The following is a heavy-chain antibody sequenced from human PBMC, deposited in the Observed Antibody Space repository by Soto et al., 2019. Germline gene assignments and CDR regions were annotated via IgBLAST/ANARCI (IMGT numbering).Heavy chain of an antibody. V-gene: IGHV3-74*03. CDR3: VRAPEHRPIDF. CDR2: ISVGGRDT. D-gene: IGHD2-21*01. CDR1: GFSLSDYW. Sequence: EVQLMDSGGGLVQPGGSLSLSCAASGFSLSDYWMHWVRHVPGKALLWVSRISVGGRDTTYAYSVKGRFTISRDNATNTLYLQMYSLRAEDTAVYYCVRAPEHRPIDFWCHGSMVTVSS. J-gene: IGHJ4*01.